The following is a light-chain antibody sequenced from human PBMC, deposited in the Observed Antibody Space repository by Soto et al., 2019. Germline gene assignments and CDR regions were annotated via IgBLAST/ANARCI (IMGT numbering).Light chain of an antibody. CDR3: QHFET. Sequence: DIQMTQSPSTLSASVGDRVTITCRASQSISSWLAWYQQKPGKAPKLLIYKASSLESGVPSRFGGSGSGTEFTLTISSLQPDDFATYYCQHFETFGQGTKVEIK. V-gene: IGKV1-5*03. CDR2: KAS. J-gene: IGKJ1*01. CDR1: QSISSW.